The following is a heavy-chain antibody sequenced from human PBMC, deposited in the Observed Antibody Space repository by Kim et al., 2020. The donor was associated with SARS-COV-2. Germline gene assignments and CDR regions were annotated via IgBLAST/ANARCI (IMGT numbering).Heavy chain of an antibody. Sequence: SETLSLTCVVSGGSITSDSYHWGWIRQSPGKGMEWIGRIHYSGDTSYNPSLKSRLTISLDTSKKQFSLKLNSVTAADTAVYYCAGLAVVGWPTNDFWGQGTLITVSS. V-gene: IGHV4-39*01. J-gene: IGHJ4*01. CDR1: GGSITSDSYH. CDR3: AGLAVVGWPTNDF. CDR2: IHYSGDT. D-gene: IGHD5-12*01.